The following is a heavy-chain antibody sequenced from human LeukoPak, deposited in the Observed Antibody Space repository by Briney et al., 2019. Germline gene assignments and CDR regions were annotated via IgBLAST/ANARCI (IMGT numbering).Heavy chain of an antibody. D-gene: IGHD3-22*01. V-gene: IGHV3-20*04. CDR3: ARLGYDSSGYYDNWFDL. CDR1: GFTFDDYG. Sequence: GGSLRLSCAASGFTFDDYGMSWVRHAPGKGLEWVSGINWNSGSIGYADSVKGRFTISRDNAKNTLYLQMNSLRAEDTAVYYCARLGYDSSGYYDNWFDLWGQGTLVTVSS. CDR2: INWNSGSI. J-gene: IGHJ5*02.